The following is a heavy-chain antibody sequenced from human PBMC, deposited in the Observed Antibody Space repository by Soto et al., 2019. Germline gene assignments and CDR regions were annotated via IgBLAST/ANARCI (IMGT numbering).Heavy chain of an antibody. CDR1: GGNFITFA. J-gene: IGHJ6*02. Sequence: QVELVQSGAEVKKPGSSVKVSCKASGGNFITFAISWVRQAPGQGLEWMGGIIPISSTTKSAHKFQDRVTISADGSANTDHRELRSLKCDDTASYFCSKKLGIYPFGADVLDVGGQGTTSPCT. V-gene: IGHV1-69*01. D-gene: IGHD3-16*01. CDR2: IIPISSTT. CDR3: SKKLGIYPFGADVLDV.